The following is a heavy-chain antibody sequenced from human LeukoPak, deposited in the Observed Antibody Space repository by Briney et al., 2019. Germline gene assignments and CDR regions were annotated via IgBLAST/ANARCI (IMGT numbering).Heavy chain of an antibody. CDR3: AREKAGPADY. J-gene: IGHJ4*02. V-gene: IGHV3-11*01. CDR2: ISSSGSTT. Sequence: PGASLRLSCAASGFTFSDYHMTWIRQPPGKGLQWVSYISSSGSTTYYADSVKGRFTISRDNAGNSLYLQMNSLRAEDTALYYCAREKAGPADYWGQGTLVTVSS. D-gene: IGHD1-14*01. CDR1: GFTFSDYH.